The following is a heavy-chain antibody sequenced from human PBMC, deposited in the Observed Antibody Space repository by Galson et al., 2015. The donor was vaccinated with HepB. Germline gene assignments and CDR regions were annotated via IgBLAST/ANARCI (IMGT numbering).Heavy chain of an antibody. V-gene: IGHV3-23*01. D-gene: IGHD1-1*01. CDR2: ISVTGSGR. CDR3: AKGTTSIDS. CDR1: GFNFSRTG. Sequence: SLRLYCAGSGFNFSRTGMTWVRQAPGKGLECDSAISVTGSGRDYVDSVRGRFTISRDNSKNMLYLQMNDLRAEDTAGYYCAKGTTSIDSWGQGTLVTVSS. J-gene: IGHJ4*02.